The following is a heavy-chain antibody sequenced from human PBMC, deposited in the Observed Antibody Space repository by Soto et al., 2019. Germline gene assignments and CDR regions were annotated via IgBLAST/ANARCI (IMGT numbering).Heavy chain of an antibody. J-gene: IGHJ6*02. CDR3: ARVVVAAPKYYYYYYGMDV. D-gene: IGHD2-15*01. CDR1: GGTFSSYA. V-gene: IGHV1-69*06. CDR2: IIPIFGTA. Sequence: ASVKVSCKASGGTFSSYAISWVRQAPGQGLEWMGGIIPIFGTANYAQKFQGRVTITADKSTSTAYMELSSLRSEDTAVYYCARVVVAAPKYYYYYYGMDVWGQGTTVT.